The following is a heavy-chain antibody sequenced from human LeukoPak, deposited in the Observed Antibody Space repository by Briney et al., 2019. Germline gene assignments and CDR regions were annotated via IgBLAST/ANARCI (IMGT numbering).Heavy chain of an antibody. Sequence: GASVKVSCKASGYTFTSYGISWVRQAPGKGLEWMGGFDPEDGETIYAQKFQGRVTMTEDTSTDTAYMELSNLRSEDTAVYYCATALPPIVVVVAATKFYYYYGMDVWGQGTTVTVSS. CDR3: ATALPPIVVVVAATKFYYYYGMDV. CDR1: GYTFTSYG. J-gene: IGHJ6*02. CDR2: FDPEDGET. D-gene: IGHD2-15*01. V-gene: IGHV1-24*01.